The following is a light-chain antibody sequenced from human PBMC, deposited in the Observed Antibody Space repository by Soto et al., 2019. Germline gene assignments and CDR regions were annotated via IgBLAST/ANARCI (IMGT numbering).Light chain of an antibody. J-gene: IGKJ4*01. Sequence: DIHMTQSPYSVSASVGDRVTITCRACQGISSWLAWYQQKPWKAPKLLIYTVSSWQSGVPSRFSGSGSGPDFTLTLSRLKPEDVATYYCHQANSFPLTLSGGTQAEIK. CDR2: TVS. CDR3: HQANSFPLT. CDR1: QGISSW. V-gene: IGKV1-12*01.